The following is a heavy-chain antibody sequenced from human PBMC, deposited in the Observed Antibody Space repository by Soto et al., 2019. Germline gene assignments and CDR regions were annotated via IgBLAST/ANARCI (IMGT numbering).Heavy chain of an antibody. Sequence: GGSLRLSCAASGFTFSNAWVNWVRQAPGKGLEWVGRIKSKTDGGRTDYAATVKGRVTISRDDSKNTLYLQMNSLKTEDTAVYYCTTAVTTGEFDYWGQGTLVTVSS. D-gene: IGHD4-17*01. J-gene: IGHJ4*02. CDR3: TTAVTTGEFDY. CDR2: IKSKTDGGRT. CDR1: GFTFSNAW. V-gene: IGHV3-15*07.